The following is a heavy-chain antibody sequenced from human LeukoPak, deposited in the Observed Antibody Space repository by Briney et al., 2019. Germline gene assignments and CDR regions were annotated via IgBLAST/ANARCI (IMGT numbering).Heavy chain of an antibody. CDR3: ARERGVYSYGCAFDI. CDR1: GDTFSSYA. Sequence: SVKVSCKASGDTFSSYAISWVRQAPGQGLEWMGRIIPIFGTANYAQKFQGRVTITTDESTSTAYMELSSLRSEDTAVYYCARERGVYSYGCAFDIWGQGTMVTVSS. D-gene: IGHD5-18*01. CDR2: IIPIFGTA. V-gene: IGHV1-69*05. J-gene: IGHJ3*02.